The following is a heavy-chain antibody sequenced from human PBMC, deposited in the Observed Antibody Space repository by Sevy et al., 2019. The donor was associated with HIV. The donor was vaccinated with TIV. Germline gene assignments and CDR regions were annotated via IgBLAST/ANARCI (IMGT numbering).Heavy chain of an antibody. J-gene: IGHJ1*01. D-gene: IGHD1-26*01. V-gene: IGHV1-18*01. Sequence: ASVKVSCKTSGYRFMSYGISWVRQAPGQGLEWMGWISTFNGDTNAAPKLQGRVTMTTDTSTSTGYMELRSLRSDDTAVYYCARGPSGSQGPGQYFHYWGQGTLFTVSS. CDR3: ARGPSGSQGPGQYFHY. CDR2: ISTFNGDT. CDR1: GYRFMSYG.